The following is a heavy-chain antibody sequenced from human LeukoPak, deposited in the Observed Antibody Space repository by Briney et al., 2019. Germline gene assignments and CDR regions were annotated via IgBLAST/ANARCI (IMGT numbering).Heavy chain of an antibody. CDR3: ARGDTPDCSGGSCRIFDY. CDR1: GGSISSYY. Sequence: SETLSLTCTVSGGSISSYYWSWIRQPPGKGLEWIVYIYSSGSTYYNPSLKSRVTISVDTSKNQFSLKLSSVTAADTAVYYCARGDTPDCSGGSCRIFDYWGQGTLVTVSS. CDR2: IYSSGST. D-gene: IGHD2-15*01. V-gene: IGHV4-4*09. J-gene: IGHJ4*02.